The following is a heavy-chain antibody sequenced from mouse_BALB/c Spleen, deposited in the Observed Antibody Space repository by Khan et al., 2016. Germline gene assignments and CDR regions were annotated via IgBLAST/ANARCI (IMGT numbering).Heavy chain of an antibody. V-gene: IGHV1S41*01. D-gene: IGHD2-1*01. CDR3: AREGVDGNSLFDY. J-gene: IGHJ2*01. Sequence: DLVKPGASVKLSCKASGYTFTSYWINWIKQRPGQGLEWIGRIAPGSGSTYYNEMFKGKATLTVDTSSSTAYIQLSSLSSEDSAVYFCAREGVDGNSLFDYWGQGTTLTVSS. CDR1: GYTFTSYW. CDR2: IAPGSGST.